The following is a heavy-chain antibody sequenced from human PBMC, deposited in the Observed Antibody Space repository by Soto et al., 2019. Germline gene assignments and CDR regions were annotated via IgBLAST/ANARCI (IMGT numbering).Heavy chain of an antibody. Sequence: GGSLRLSCATSGFTFSTYAMSWVRQAPGKGLEWVSGISGSGGSTHSADSVKGRFTISRDNSKNTLYLQMNSLRAEDTAVYYCARALAPAYYHYALDVSGQGTTVTVSS. J-gene: IGHJ6*02. V-gene: IGHV3-23*01. CDR1: GFTFSTYA. CDR3: ARALAPAYYHYALDV. CDR2: ISGSGGST.